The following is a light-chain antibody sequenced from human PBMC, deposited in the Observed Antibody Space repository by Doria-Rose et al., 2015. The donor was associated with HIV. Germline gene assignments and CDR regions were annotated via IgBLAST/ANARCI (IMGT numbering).Light chain of an antibody. CDR1: QSFSSTY. CDR2: DGS. CDR3: HQYGTSWT. Sequence: TQSPGTLSLSPGERATLSCRASQSFSSTYLAWYQQNPGQAPSLLIYDGSTRATDIPDRFSASGSGTDSTLTINRLEPEDFALYYCHQYGTSWTFGQGTKVEI. V-gene: IGKV3-20*01. J-gene: IGKJ1*01.